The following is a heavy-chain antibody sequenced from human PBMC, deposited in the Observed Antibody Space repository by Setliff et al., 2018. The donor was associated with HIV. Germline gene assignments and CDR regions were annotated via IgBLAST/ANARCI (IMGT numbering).Heavy chain of an antibody. D-gene: IGHD6-19*01. V-gene: IGHV3-7*01. CDR1: GFAFSSYA. CDR2: IKCDGSEK. J-gene: IGHJ4*02. CDR3: ARDPAMSGWALAD. Sequence: PGGSLRLSCAASGFAFSSYAMSWVCQAPEKGLEWVAVIKCDGSEKYYVDSVKGRFTISRDNSKNMVYLEMNNLRGEDSAVYYCARDPAMSGWALADWGQGTQVTVSS.